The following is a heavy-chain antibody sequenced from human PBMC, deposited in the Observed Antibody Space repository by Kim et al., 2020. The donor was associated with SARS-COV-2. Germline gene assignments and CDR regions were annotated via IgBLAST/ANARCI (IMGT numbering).Heavy chain of an antibody. CDR1: GYTFTSYG. CDR2: ISAYNGNT. J-gene: IGHJ6*02. D-gene: IGHD3-10*01. CDR3: ARDQRGYYGSGRQLSYYYGMDV. Sequence: ASVKVSCKASGYTFTSYGISWVRQAPGQGLEWMGWISAYNGNTNYAQKLQGRVTMTTDTSTSTAYMELRSLRSDDTAVYYCARDQRGYYGSGRQLSYYYGMDVWGQGTTVTVSS. V-gene: IGHV1-18*01.